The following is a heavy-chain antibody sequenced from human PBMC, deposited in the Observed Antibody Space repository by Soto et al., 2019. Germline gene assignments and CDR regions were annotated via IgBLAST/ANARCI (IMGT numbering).Heavy chain of an antibody. CDR3: ARDRVVAGMTTDYYYGMDV. V-gene: IGHV3-33*01. D-gene: IGHD6-19*01. CDR1: GLSFSSYG. J-gene: IGHJ6*02. CDR2: IWYDGSNK. Sequence: GGSLRLSCAASGLSFSSYGMHWVRQAPGKGLEWVAVIWYDGSNKQYGDYVKGRFTISRDNSKNTLYLQMNSLRVEDTAVYKCARDRVVAGMTTDYYYGMDVWGQGTTVTVSS.